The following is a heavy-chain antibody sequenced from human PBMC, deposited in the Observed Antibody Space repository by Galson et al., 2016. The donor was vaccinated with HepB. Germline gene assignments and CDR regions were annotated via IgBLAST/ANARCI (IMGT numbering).Heavy chain of an antibody. CDR3: ARGGRPRI. J-gene: IGHJ3*02. D-gene: IGHD3-10*01. V-gene: IGHV4-34*01. CDR2: INHSGNT. CDR1: GGSFSDSY. Sequence: SETLSLTCAVYGGSFSDSYWSWIRQPPGKGLEWIGEINHSGNTNYNPSLKSRVPISVDTSKNQFSLKLSSVTAADTAVYYCARGGRPRIWGQGTMVTVSS.